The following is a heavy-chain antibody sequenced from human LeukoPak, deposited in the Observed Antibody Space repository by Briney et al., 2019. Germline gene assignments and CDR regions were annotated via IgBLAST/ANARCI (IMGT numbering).Heavy chain of an antibody. CDR3: ARDDSSGYYSYNAFDI. CDR2: IYTSGST. D-gene: IGHD3-22*01. V-gene: IGHV4-61*02. Sequence: PSQTLSLTCTVSGGSISSGSYYWSWIRQPAGKGLEWIGRIYTSGSTNYNPSLKSRVTISVDTSKNQFSLKLSSVTAADTAVYYCARDDSSGYYSYNAFDIWGQGTMVTVSS. CDR1: GGSISSGSYY. J-gene: IGHJ3*02.